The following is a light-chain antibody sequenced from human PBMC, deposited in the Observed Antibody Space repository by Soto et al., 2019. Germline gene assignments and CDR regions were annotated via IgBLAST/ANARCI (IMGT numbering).Light chain of an antibody. CDR3: QHYGSSPYT. Sequence: ESVLTQSPGTLSLSPGERATLSCRASQSVSSSYLAWYQQKPGQAPRLLIYDASNRATGIPDRFSGSGSGTDFTLTVSRLEPEDFVVYYCQHYGSSPYTFGQGTKLEIK. J-gene: IGKJ2*01. V-gene: IGKV3-20*01. CDR1: QSVSSSY. CDR2: DAS.